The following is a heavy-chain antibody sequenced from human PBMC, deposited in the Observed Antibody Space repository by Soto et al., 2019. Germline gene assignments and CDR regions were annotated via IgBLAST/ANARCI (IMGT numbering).Heavy chain of an antibody. CDR2: ISYDGSNK. CDR1: GFTFISYA. J-gene: IGHJ4*02. CDR3: ARAVRHCSSTRCSDFDE. V-gene: IGHV3-30-3*01. Sequence: GGSLILSCAASGFTFISYAMHWVRQAPGKGLEWVAVISYDGSNKYYADSVKGRFTISRDNSKNTLYLQMNSLRAEDTAVYYCARAVRHCSSTRCSDFDERGKGYLV. D-gene: IGHD2-2*01.